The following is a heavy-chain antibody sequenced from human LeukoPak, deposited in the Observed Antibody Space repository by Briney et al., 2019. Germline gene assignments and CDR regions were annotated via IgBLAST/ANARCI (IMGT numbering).Heavy chain of an antibody. V-gene: IGHV4-4*07. J-gene: IGHJ4*02. CDR3: AREGLRFLEWLPPFDY. Sequence: SETLSLTCTVSGGSISSYYWSWIRQPAGKGLEWIGRIYTSGSTNYNPSLKSRVTMSVDTSKNQFSLKLSSVTAADTAVYYCAREGLRFLEWLPPFDYWGQGTLVTVSS. CDR2: IYTSGST. D-gene: IGHD3-3*01. CDR1: GGSISSYY.